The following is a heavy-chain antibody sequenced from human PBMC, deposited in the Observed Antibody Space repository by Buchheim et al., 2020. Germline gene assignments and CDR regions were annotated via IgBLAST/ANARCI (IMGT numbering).Heavy chain of an antibody. D-gene: IGHD3-3*01. J-gene: IGHJ6*02. CDR1: GFTFSRYW. Sequence: QLVESGGGLVQPGGSLRLSCAASGFTFSRYWMTWVRQAPGKGLEWVANIKQDGTEKYYVDSVKGRFTIPRDNAKNSLYLQMNSLRAEDTAVYYCARNERYYDFWSGYPDYYYYGMDVWGQGTT. CDR2: IKQDGTEK. CDR3: ARNERYYDFWSGYPDYYYYGMDV. V-gene: IGHV3-7*01.